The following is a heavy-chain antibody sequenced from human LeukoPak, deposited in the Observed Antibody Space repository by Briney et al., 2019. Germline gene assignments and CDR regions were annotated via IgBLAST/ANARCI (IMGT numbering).Heavy chain of an antibody. CDR2: IYYSGST. V-gene: IGHV4-39*01. CDR3: ARQGYSYDSDY. CDR1: GGSITSSSYY. Sequence: SETLPLTCTVSGGSITSSSYYWGWIRQPPGKGLEWIGSIYYSGSTYYNPSLKSRVTISVDTSKNQFSLKLSSVTAADTAVYYCARQGYSYDSDYWGQGTLVTVSS. D-gene: IGHD5-18*01. J-gene: IGHJ4*02.